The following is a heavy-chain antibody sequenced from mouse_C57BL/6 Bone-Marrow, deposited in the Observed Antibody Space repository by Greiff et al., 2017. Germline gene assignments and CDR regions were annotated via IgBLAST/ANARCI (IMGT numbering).Heavy chain of an antibody. Sequence: EASGYTFTSYWITWVKQRPGQGLEWIGDIYPGSGSTNYNEKFKSKATLTVDTSSSTAYMQLSSLTSEDSAVYYCAIAYYSNYGNDWGQGTTLTVSS. CDR3: AIAYYSNYGND. CDR1: GYTFTSYW. V-gene: IGHV1-55*01. CDR2: IYPGSGST. D-gene: IGHD2-5*01. J-gene: IGHJ2*01.